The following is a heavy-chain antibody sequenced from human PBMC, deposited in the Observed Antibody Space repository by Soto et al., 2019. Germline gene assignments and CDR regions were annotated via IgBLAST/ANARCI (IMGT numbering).Heavy chain of an antibody. Sequence: QVQLVQSGAEVKKPGSSVKVSCKASGGTFSSYAISWVRQAPGQGLEWMGGIIPIFGTANYAQKFQGRVTITADESTSTAYMKLSSLRSEDTAVYYCARDAGLANSGYVGWFDPWGQGTLVTVSS. D-gene: IGHD5-12*01. CDR1: GGTFSSYA. V-gene: IGHV1-69*01. CDR2: IIPIFGTA. J-gene: IGHJ5*02. CDR3: ARDAGLANSGYVGWFDP.